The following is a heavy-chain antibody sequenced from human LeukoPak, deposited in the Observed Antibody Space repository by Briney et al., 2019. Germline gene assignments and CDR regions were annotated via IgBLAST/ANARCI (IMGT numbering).Heavy chain of an antibody. J-gene: IGHJ4*02. CDR3: ARDHTVDGLVFDY. D-gene: IGHD6-19*01. CDR2: IKQDGSEK. CDR1: GFTFSDFW. V-gene: IGHV3-7*01. Sequence: GGSLRLSCAASGFTFSDFWMNWVRQAPGKGLEWVASIKQDGSEKYYVDSVKGRFSISRDNAKNSLHLQMNSLRAEDTAVYYCARDHTVDGLVFDYRGQGILVTVSS.